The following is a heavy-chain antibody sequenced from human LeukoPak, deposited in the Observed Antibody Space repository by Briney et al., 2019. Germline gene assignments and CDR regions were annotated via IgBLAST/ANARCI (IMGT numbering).Heavy chain of an antibody. CDR1: GGSIRTNY. Sequence: SETLSLTCTVSGGSIRTNYWSWIRQTPGKGLEWIAYINYNGNTNSNPSLMSRVTISVDTSRSQFSLKLSSVTAADTAVYYCARHGQDTGDFYAHFDYWGQGILVTVSS. CDR3: ARHGQDTGDFYAHFDY. D-gene: IGHD7-27*01. J-gene: IGHJ4*02. V-gene: IGHV4-59*08. CDR2: INYNGNT.